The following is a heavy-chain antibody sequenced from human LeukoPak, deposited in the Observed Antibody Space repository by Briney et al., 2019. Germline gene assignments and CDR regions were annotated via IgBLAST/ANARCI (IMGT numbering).Heavy chain of an antibody. Sequence: GGSLRLSCAASGFTFSSYSMNWVRQAPGKGLEWVAVIWYDGSNKYYADSVKGRFTISRDNSKNTLYLQMNSLRAEDTAVYYCAKDAFYYDSSGPIDYWGQGTLVTVSS. V-gene: IGHV3-33*06. CDR1: GFTFSSYS. D-gene: IGHD3-22*01. CDR3: AKDAFYYDSSGPIDY. CDR2: IWYDGSNK. J-gene: IGHJ4*02.